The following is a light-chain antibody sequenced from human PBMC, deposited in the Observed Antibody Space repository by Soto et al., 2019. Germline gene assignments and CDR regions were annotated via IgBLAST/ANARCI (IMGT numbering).Light chain of an antibody. V-gene: IGLV3-27*01. Sequence: SYELAQPSSVSVSPGQTARITCSGDVLAKKYARWFQQKPGQAPVLVIYKDSERPSGIPERFSGSSSGTTVTLTISGAQVEDEADYYCYSAADNNYVFGTETKVTVL. CDR3: YSAADNNYV. CDR2: KDS. CDR1: VLAKKY. J-gene: IGLJ1*01.